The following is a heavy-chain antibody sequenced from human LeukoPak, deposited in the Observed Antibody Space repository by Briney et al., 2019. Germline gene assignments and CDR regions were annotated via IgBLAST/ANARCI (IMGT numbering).Heavy chain of an antibody. CDR3: AKDFVNGIMDN. CDR1: GFTFTNYW. Sequence: PGGSLRLSCAASGFTFTNYWMHWVRQVPGKRLVWVSVIKTDGTVTDYADFVKGRFTSSRENEKNTLYLQMNSLRAEDTSVYYCAKDFVNGIMDNWGKGTLVTVSS. D-gene: IGHD2/OR15-2a*01. J-gene: IGHJ4*02. V-gene: IGHV3-74*01. CDR2: IKTDGTVT.